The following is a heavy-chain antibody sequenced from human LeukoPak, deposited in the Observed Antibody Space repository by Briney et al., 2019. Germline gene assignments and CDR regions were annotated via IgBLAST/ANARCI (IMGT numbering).Heavy chain of an antibody. V-gene: IGHV4-59*01. J-gene: IGHJ4*02. CDR3: ARDTTVAPLDY. Sequence: SETLSLTCTVSGRSISSYYWSWIRQPPGKGLEWIGYIYYSGSTNYNPSLKSRVTISVDTSKNQFSLKLSSVTAADTAVYYCARDTTVAPLDYWGQGTLVTVSS. CDR2: IYYSGST. D-gene: IGHD4-23*01. CDR1: GRSISSYY.